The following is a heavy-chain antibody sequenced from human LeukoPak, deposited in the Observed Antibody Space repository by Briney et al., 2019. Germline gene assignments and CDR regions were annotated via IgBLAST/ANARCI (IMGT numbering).Heavy chain of an antibody. CDR3: ASVGRDGYNSYYYYYMDV. Sequence: ASVKVSCKASGYTFGTHWMHWVRQAPGQGLEWMAIINPSGDVRSYAQKFQGRVTVTRDMSTRTVYMELSDLRPEDTAVYYCASVGRDGYNSYYYYYMDVWGKGTTVTVSS. J-gene: IGHJ6*03. CDR1: GYTFGTHW. D-gene: IGHD5-24*01. CDR2: INPSGDVR. V-gene: IGHV1-46*01.